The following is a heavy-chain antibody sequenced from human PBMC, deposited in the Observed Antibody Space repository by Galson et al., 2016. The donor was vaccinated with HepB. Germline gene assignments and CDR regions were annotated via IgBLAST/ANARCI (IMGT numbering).Heavy chain of an antibody. D-gene: IGHD3-16*01. CDR3: AKDMGETALVRYNYYGMDV. Sequence: SVKVSCKASGYTFTDYYIHWVRQAPGQGLEWMGWINPNSGATQYAQMFQDWVTMTSDTSISTTYMELNGLRSVDTAVYYCAKDMGETALVRYNYYGMDVWGQGTAVTVSS. V-gene: IGHV1-2*04. CDR2: INPNSGAT. J-gene: IGHJ6*02. CDR1: GYTFTDYY.